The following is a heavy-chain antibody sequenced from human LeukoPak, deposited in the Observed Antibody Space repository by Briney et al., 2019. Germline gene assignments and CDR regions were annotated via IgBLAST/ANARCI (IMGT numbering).Heavy chain of an antibody. D-gene: IGHD3-10*01. CDR2: MSFDGSNR. J-gene: IGHJ3*02. CDR3: AKNYYGSGSLRRGDAFDI. V-gene: IGHV3-30*18. CDR1: GFTFSNYG. Sequence: GGSLRLSCAASGFTFSNYGMHWVRQAPGKGLEWVALMSFDGSNRYYADSVKGRFTISRDTSKSTLYLQMDSLRAEDTAVHYCAKNYYGSGSLRRGDAFDIWGQGTMVTVSS.